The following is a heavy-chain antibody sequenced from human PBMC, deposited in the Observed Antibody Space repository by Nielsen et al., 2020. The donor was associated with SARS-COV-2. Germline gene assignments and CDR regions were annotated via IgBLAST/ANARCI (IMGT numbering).Heavy chain of an antibody. CDR3: ARESLSFGGYFYGMDV. D-gene: IGHD3-10*01. CDR2: ISYDGTNK. CDR1: GFPFSDFT. Sequence: GKSLKISCAASGFPFSDFTMHWVRQAPGKGLEWVANISYDGTNKYYADSVKGRFTFSRDNSKNTLSLQMNSLRAEDTAVYYCARESLSFGGYFYGMDVWGQGTTVTVSS. J-gene: IGHJ6*02. V-gene: IGHV3-30-3*01.